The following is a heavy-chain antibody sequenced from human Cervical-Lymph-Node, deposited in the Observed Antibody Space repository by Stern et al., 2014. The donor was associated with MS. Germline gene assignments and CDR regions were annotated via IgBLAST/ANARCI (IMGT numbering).Heavy chain of an antibody. CDR2: INWNSGYN. Sequence: EVQLVESGGGLVQPGRSLRLSCAASGFNFDDFAMHWVRQAPGKGLAWVSGINWNSGYNHYAGSVKGRFTISRDNPKSALFLQMNSLRLEDTAFYYCVKDVGASGSYWRFDLWGRGTLVTVSS. J-gene: IGHJ2*01. CDR1: GFNFDDFA. V-gene: IGHV3-9*01. CDR3: VKDVGASGSYWRFDL. D-gene: IGHD6-13*01.